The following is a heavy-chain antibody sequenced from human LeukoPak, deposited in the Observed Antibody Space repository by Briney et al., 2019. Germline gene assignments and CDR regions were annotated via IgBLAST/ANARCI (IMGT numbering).Heavy chain of an antibody. Sequence: SETLSLTCTVSGVTIRSYYWGWIRQPPGKGLEWIGYIRYSESTKSNPSLKSRVTMSVDTSKNQFSLKLSSVTAADTAVYYCASRSGSFSDALDIWGQGTLVTVSS. CDR1: GVTIRSYY. CDR2: IRYSEST. V-gene: IGHV4-59*08. D-gene: IGHD3-10*01. J-gene: IGHJ3*02. CDR3: ASRSGSFSDALDI.